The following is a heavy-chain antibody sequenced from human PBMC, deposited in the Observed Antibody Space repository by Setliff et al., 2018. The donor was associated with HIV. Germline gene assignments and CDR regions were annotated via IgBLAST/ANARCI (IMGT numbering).Heavy chain of an antibody. Sequence: ASVKVSCKASGYTFTAFGMNWLRQAPGQGPEWMGWISTYNGNTNYAQKFQGRVTMTTDTSTSTVYMELSSLRSEDTAVYYCATTKGLSSGYDYWGQGTLVTVSS. CDR3: ATTKGLSSGYDY. V-gene: IGHV1-18*01. CDR2: ISTYNGNT. D-gene: IGHD3-22*01. CDR1: GYTFTAFG. J-gene: IGHJ4*02.